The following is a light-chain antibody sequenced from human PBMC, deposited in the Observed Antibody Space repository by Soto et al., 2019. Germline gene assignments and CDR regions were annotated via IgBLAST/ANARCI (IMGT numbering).Light chain of an antibody. CDR1: RSDVGGYNY. Sequence: QSALTQPASVSGSPGQSITISCTGTRSDVGGYNYVSWYQQHPGKAPKLMIYEVSNRPSGVSNRFSGSKSDNTASLTISGLQAEDEADYYCSSYTSSSTAVFGTGTKLTVL. CDR2: EVS. CDR3: SSYTSSSTAV. J-gene: IGLJ1*01. V-gene: IGLV2-14*01.